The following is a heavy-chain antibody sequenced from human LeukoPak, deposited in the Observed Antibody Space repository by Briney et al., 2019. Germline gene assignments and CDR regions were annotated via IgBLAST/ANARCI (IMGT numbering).Heavy chain of an antibody. J-gene: IGHJ4*02. CDR3: ATPPGRLN. V-gene: IGHV3-30-3*01. D-gene: IGHD3-10*01. CDR1: GFTFSSYA. Sequence: GGSLRLSCAASGFTFSSYAMHWVRQAPGKGLEWVAVISYDGSNKYYADSVKGRFTISRDNSKNTLYLQMNSLRAEDTAVYCCATPPGRLNWGQGTLVTVSS. CDR2: ISYDGSNK.